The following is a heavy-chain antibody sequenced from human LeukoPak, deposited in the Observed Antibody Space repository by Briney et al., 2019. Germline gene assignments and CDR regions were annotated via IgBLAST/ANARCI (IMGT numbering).Heavy chain of an antibody. CDR2: FDPEDGET. D-gene: IGHD1-7*01. V-gene: IGHV1-24*01. Sequence: ASVNVSCKVSGYTLTELSMHWVRQAPGKGLEWMGGFDPEDGETIYAQKFQGRVTMTEDTSTDTAYTELSSLRSEDTAVYYCATHNLLTGTPPWGQGTLVTVSS. CDR1: GYTLTELS. CDR3: ATHNLLTGTPP. J-gene: IGHJ5*02.